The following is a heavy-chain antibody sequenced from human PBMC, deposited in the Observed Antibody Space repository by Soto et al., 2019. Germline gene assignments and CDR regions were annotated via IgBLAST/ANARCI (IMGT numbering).Heavy chain of an antibody. CDR1: GYTFTAYY. CDR3: ARDLVDLGSLRYFPQDY. J-gene: IGHJ4*02. CDR2: INPNRGVT. D-gene: IGHD3-9*01. V-gene: IGHV1-2*04. Sequence: ASVKVSCKASGYTFTAYYMHWVRQAPGQGLEWMGWINPNRGVTNYAQNFQGWFTMTRDTSISTAYMELSRLRSDDTAVYYCARDLVDLGSLRYFPQDYWGQGTLVTVSS.